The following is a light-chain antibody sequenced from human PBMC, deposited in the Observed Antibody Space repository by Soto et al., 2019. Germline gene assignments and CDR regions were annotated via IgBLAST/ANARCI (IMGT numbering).Light chain of an antibody. V-gene: IGLV1-40*01. Sequence: QSVLTQPPSVSGAPGQRVTISCTGSSSNIGAGYDVHWYQHLPGTAPKLLIYGNTNRPSGVPDRFSGSKSGTSASLAITGLQAEDEADYYCQAYDSLNGLYVFGTGTKVTVL. CDR3: QAYDSLNGLYV. CDR1: SSNIGAGYD. CDR2: GNT. J-gene: IGLJ1*01.